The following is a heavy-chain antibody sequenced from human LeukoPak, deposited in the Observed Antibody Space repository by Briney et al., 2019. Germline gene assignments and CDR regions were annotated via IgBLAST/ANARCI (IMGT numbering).Heavy chain of an antibody. J-gene: IGHJ4*02. D-gene: IGHD6-19*01. V-gene: IGHV3-15*01. CDR2: IKSKSHGGTT. CDR3: TTGLQRGLAVPGTGGFDY. Sequence: GGSLRLSCVASGFTFTRYGMHWVRQAPGGGLEWVGHIKSKSHGGTTDYGAPVRGRFSISRDDSKNTLYLQMNSLKSEDTAVYYCTTGLQRGLAVPGTGGFDYWGPGALVTVSS. CDR1: GFTFTRYG.